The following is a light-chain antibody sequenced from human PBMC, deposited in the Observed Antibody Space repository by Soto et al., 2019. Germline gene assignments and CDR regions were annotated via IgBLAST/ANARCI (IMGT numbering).Light chain of an antibody. CDR2: DVN. V-gene: IGLV2-14*01. CDR1: SSDVGGYNY. Sequence: QSALTQPASVSGSPGQSITISCTETSSDVGGYNYVSWYQQHPGKAPKLMIYDVNNRPSGVSNRFSGSKSGNTASLTISGLQAEDEADYYCSSYTSSSTLAVVFGGGTKLTVL. CDR3: SSYTSSSTLAVV. J-gene: IGLJ2*01.